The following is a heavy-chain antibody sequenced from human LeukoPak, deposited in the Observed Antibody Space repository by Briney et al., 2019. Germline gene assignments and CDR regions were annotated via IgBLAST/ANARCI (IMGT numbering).Heavy chain of an antibody. V-gene: IGHV4/OR15-8*01. Sequence: SETLSLTCDVSGGSIDSTNWWNWVRQPPGKGLEWFGEIHHDGRINYNPSLKSRVTLSVDKSKNQFSLRLNSVTAADTAMYYCARSHDHLWGNYPDYWGQGTLVTVSS. J-gene: IGHJ4*02. D-gene: IGHD3-16*02. CDR2: IHHDGRI. CDR3: ARSHDHLWGNYPDY. CDR1: GGSIDSTNW.